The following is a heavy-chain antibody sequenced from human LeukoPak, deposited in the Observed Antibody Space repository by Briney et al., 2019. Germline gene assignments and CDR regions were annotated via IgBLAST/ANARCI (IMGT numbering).Heavy chain of an antibody. CDR2: IRYDGSNK. J-gene: IGHJ4*02. D-gene: IGHD1-1*01. CDR1: GFTFSSYG. CDR3: AYYHVNEEPPTF. V-gene: IGHV3-30*02. Sequence: HPGGSLRLSCAASGFTFSSYGMHWVRQAPGKGLEGVAFIRYDGSNKYYTDSVKGRFTISRDNSKNTLYLQVNSLITEDTAVYYCAYYHVNEEPPTFWGQGTLVTVSS.